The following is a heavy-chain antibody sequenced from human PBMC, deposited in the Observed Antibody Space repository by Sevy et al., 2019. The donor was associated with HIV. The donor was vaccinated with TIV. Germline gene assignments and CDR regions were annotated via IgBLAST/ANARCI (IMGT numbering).Heavy chain of an antibody. CDR1: GFTFSRSS. CDR3: AGDRREMVKGADDSFHI. D-gene: IGHD3-10*01. V-gene: IGHV3-21*01. CDR2: ISSSSNYI. Sequence: GGSLRLSCIASGFTFSRSSMNWVRQAPGKGLEWVSSISSSSNYIYYADSMKGRFTISRDNAKNSLYLQMNSLRAEDTAVYHCAGDRREMVKGADDSFHIWGQGTMVTVSS. J-gene: IGHJ3*02.